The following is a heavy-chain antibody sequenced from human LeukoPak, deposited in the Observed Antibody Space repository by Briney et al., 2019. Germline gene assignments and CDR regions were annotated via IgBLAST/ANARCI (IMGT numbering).Heavy chain of an antibody. CDR3: ARSSEYGDPFNY. D-gene: IGHD4-17*01. Sequence: PSETLSLTCTVSGASISRSDYFWGWIRQPPGKGLEWIGSIYYSGSTYYSPSLKGRVTISVDTSRNQFSLKLNSATAADTAVYYCARSSEYGDPFNYWGQGTLVTVSS. J-gene: IGHJ4*02. CDR1: GASISRSDYF. CDR2: IYYSGST. V-gene: IGHV4-39*01.